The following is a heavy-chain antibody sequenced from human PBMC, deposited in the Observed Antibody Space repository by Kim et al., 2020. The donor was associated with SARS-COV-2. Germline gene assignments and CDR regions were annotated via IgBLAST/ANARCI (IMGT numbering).Heavy chain of an antibody. D-gene: IGHD1-26*01. Sequence: GGPLRLSCAASGFTFDDYAMHWVRQAPGKGLEWVSGISWNSGSLAYADSVKGRFTISRDNAKNSLYLQMNSLRAEDTALYYCAKAFSGSYLDYFDYWGQGTLVTVSS. CDR1: GFTFDDYA. CDR3: AKAFSGSYLDYFDY. J-gene: IGHJ4*02. CDR2: ISWNSGSL. V-gene: IGHV3-9*01.